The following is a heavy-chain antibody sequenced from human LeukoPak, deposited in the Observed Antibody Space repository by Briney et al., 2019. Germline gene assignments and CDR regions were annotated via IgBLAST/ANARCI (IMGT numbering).Heavy chain of an antibody. CDR3: AKDQGATISVFDY. J-gene: IGHJ4*02. CDR2: IGGSGGST. CDR1: GFTFSSYA. V-gene: IGHV3-23*01. Sequence: GGSLRLSCAASGFTFSSYAMSWVRQAPGKGLEWVSAIGGSGGSTYYTGSVKGRFTISRDNSKNTLYLQMNSLRAEDTAVYYCAKDQGATISVFDYWGQKTLVTVST. D-gene: IGHD5-24*01.